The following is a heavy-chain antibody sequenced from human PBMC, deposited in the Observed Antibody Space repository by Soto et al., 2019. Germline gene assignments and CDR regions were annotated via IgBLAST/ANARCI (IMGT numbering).Heavy chain of an antibody. CDR2: IKADSTTI. J-gene: IGHJ4*02. CDR1: GFTFSREW. V-gene: IGHV3-7*05. CDR3: ARRTSGYFAY. D-gene: IGHD6-19*01. Sequence: GGSLRLSCADSGFTFSREWMSWVRQAPVRGLEWMAHIKADSTTIYYVDSVKGRFTISRDNAKNSLYLEMNSLRAEDTAVYYCARRTSGYFAYWGQGALVTVSS.